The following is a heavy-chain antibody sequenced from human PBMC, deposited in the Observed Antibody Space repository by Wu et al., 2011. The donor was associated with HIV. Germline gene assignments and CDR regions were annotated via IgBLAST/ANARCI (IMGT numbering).Heavy chain of an antibody. D-gene: IGHD3-10*01. CDR2: MNPNSGNT. J-gene: IGHJ4*02. CDR1: GYSFTSFG. CDR3: ARGPDYGSGSSTFDS. Sequence: QAQLVQSGAEVKKPGASVKVSCKASGYSFTSFGITWVRQATGQGPEWMGWMNPNSGNTGYAQKFQGRVTITRNSSISTAYMELSSLRSEDTAVYYCARGPDYGSGSSTFDSWGQGTLLTVSS. V-gene: IGHV1-8*01.